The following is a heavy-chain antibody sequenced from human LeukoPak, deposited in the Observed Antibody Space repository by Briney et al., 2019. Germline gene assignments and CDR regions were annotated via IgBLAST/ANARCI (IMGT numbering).Heavy chain of an antibody. CDR1: GFTFSSYW. CDR3: VTYSSSTGWFDP. CDR2: IKQDATEK. J-gene: IGHJ5*02. V-gene: IGHV3-7*01. Sequence: PGGSLRLSCAASGFTFSSYWMTWVRQAPGKGLEWVANIKQDATEKYYVDSVKGRFTVSRDNAKNSLYLQMNSLRVEDTAVYYCVTYSSSTGWFDPWGQGTLVTVSS. D-gene: IGHD6-6*01.